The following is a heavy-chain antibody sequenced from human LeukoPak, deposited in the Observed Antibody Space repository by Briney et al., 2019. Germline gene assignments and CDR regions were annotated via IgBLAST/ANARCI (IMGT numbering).Heavy chain of an antibody. Sequence: GASVKVSCKASGYTFSSYDINWVRQATGQGLEWMGWMNPNSGNTGYAQKFQGRVTMTRNTSISTAYMELSSLRSEDTAVYYCARVSSSWYFGYYFDYWGQGTLVTASS. CDR2: MNPNSGNT. CDR3: ARVSSSWYFGYYFDY. D-gene: IGHD6-13*01. CDR1: GYTFSSYD. J-gene: IGHJ4*02. V-gene: IGHV1-8*01.